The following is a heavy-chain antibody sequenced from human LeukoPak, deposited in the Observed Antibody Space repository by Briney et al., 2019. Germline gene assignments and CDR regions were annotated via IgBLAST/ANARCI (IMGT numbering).Heavy chain of an antibody. Sequence: PGGSLRLSCAASGFTFSDYYMSWIRQAPGKGLEWVSYISSSGSNIYYADSVRGRFTISRDNAKNSLYLQMISLRAEDTAVYYCARDPVEISYDYWSQGTLVTVSS. J-gene: IGHJ4*02. CDR1: GFTFSDYY. V-gene: IGHV3-11*04. CDR3: ARDPVEISYDY. CDR2: ISSSGSNI. D-gene: IGHD5-24*01.